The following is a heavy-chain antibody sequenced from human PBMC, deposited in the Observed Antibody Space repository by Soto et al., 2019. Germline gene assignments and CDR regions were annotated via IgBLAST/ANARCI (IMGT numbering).Heavy chain of an antibody. CDR2: INHSGST. D-gene: IGHD5-12*01. Sequence: QVQLQQWGAGLLKPSETLSLTCAVYGGSFSGYYWSWIRQPPGKGLEWIGEINHSGSTNYNPSLKRRLTISVDTSTNQFSLKLSSVTAADTAVYYCARGRWLRSSFDYWGQGTLVTVSS. CDR3: ARGRWLRSSFDY. J-gene: IGHJ4*02. CDR1: GGSFSGYY. V-gene: IGHV4-34*01.